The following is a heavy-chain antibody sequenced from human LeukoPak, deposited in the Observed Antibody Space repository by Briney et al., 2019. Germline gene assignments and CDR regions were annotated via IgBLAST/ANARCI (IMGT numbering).Heavy chain of an antibody. CDR2: IYYSGST. J-gene: IGHJ4*02. CDR3: ARHRYCTSTSCTFYFDS. CDR1: GGSISSYY. V-gene: IGHV4-59*01. D-gene: IGHD2-2*01. Sequence: SETLSLTCTVSGGSISSYYWNWIRQPPGKGLEWIGYIYYSGSTYYNPSLKSRVTVSVDTSKNQFSLKLSSVTAADTAVYYCARHRYCTSTSCTFYFDSWGQGRLVTVSS.